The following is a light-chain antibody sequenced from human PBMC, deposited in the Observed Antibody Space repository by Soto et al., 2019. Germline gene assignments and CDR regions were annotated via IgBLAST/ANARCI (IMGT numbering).Light chain of an antibody. Sequence: QSALTQTASVSGSPGQSITISCTGTSTDVGSYNFVSWFQQHPGKVAKLIISEGTEQPSGVSKRFCASKSGTTASLSISGLQPEDDGDYYCCSYAGPRTIFGGGTKLTVL. CDR2: EGT. V-gene: IGLV2-23*01. CDR3: CSYAGPRTI. J-gene: IGLJ2*01. CDR1: STDVGSYNF.